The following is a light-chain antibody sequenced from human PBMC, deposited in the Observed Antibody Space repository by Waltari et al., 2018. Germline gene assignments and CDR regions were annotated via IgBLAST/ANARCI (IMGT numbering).Light chain of an antibody. Sequence: ENVLTQSPDTLSLSLGERATLSCRASQTVSNNYLAWYQRRPGQPPRLLIHDASSRAPGVPDRFSGSGSVTDFTLTISRVDPEDSAVYYCQQYGISPPYTFGQGTKLEIK. CDR1: QTVSNNY. V-gene: IGKV3-20*01. J-gene: IGKJ2*01. CDR3: QQYGISPPYT. CDR2: DAS.